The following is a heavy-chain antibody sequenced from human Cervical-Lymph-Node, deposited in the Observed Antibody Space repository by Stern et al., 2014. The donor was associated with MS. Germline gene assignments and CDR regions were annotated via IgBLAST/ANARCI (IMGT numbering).Heavy chain of an antibody. CDR3: AREGIPGAGGTFDN. J-gene: IGHJ4*02. CDR2: IIPIFATT. V-gene: IGHV1-69*06. D-gene: IGHD1-26*01. Sequence: QVQLVESGAEVKKPGSSVKVSCNVSGGTFSSYTLNWVRQAPGQGLAWMGGIIPIFATTNYPQRFQGKVTSTADRSTSTTYLEVSSLTSEDTAVYYCAREGIPGAGGTFDNWGQGTLVIVSS. CDR1: GGTFSSYT.